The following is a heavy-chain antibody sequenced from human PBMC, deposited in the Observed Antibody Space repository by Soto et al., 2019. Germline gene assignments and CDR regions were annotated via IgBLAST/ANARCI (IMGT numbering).Heavy chain of an antibody. J-gene: IGHJ6*02. CDR2: IYYSGST. CDR3: ARGSDFLYYYGMDV. Sequence: QVQLQESGPGLVKPSETLSLTCTVSGGSISSYFWTWIRQPPGKGLEWIGYIYYSGSTNYNPSLKSRVPISVDTSKNQSSLKLSSVTAADTAVYYCARGSDFLYYYGMDVWGQGTTVTVSS. V-gene: IGHV4-59*01. CDR1: GGSISSYF. D-gene: IGHD5-12*01.